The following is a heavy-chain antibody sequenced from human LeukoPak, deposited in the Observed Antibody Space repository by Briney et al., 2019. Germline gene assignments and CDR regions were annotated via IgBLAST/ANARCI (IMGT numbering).Heavy chain of an antibody. D-gene: IGHD1-26*01. Sequence: SETLSLTCTVSGGSISSYYRSWVRQPPGKGLEWIGYIYYSGSTNYNPSLKSRVTISVDASNNHFSVKLGSVTAADTAVYYCARGSGGYGYFQHWGQGTLVTVSS. CDR3: ARGSGGYGYFQH. CDR1: GGSISSYY. CDR2: IYYSGST. V-gene: IGHV4-59*01. J-gene: IGHJ1*01.